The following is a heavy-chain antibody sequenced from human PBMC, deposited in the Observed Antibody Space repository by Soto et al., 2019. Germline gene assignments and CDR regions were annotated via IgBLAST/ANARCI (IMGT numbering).Heavy chain of an antibody. Sequence: SIDYDGRWIRQPPGKGLEWIGSISYSGSTYYNPSLKSRVTISVDTSKNQFSLKLSSVTAADTAVYYCASYYYDSSGYYYVPGVYWGQGTLVTVSS. CDR1: SIDYD. J-gene: IGHJ4*02. D-gene: IGHD3-22*01. V-gene: IGHV4-39*01. CDR2: ISYSGST. CDR3: ASYYYDSSGYYYVPGVY.